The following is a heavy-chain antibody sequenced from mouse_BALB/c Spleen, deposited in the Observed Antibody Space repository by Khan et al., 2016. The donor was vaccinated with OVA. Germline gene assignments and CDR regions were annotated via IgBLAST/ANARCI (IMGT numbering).Heavy chain of an antibody. J-gene: IGHJ3*01. V-gene: IGHV1-5*01. CDR2: IYPGNSDT. Sequence: VQLKQSGTVLARPGASVKMSCKASGYSFTSYLIHWVKQRPGQGLEWIGDIYPGNSDTTYNLKFKDKAKLTKGTSANNAYMELSSLTNEDSAVYYCARGGYSSFAYWGQGTLVTVSA. CDR3: ARGGYSSFAY. D-gene: IGHD1-3*01. CDR1: GYSFTSYL.